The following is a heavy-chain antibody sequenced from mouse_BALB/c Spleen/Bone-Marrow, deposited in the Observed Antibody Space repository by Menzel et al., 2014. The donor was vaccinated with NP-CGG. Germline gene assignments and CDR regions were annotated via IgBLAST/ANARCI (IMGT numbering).Heavy chain of an antibody. J-gene: IGHJ4*01. CDR2: ILPGSGST. CDR3: ARGLWLRRSYYAMDY. Sequence: QVHVKQSGAELMKPGASVKISCKATGYTFSSYWIEWVKQRPGHGLEWIGEILPGSGSTNYNEKFKGKATFTADTSSNTAYTQLSSLTSGDSAVYYCARGLWLRRSYYAMDYWGQGTSVTVSS. CDR1: GYTFSSYW. D-gene: IGHD2-2*01. V-gene: IGHV1-9*01.